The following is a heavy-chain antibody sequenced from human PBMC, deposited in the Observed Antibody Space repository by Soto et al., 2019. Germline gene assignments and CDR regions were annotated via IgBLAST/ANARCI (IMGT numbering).Heavy chain of an antibody. CDR3: ALWTYNYFDP. CDR2: IYHSGST. CDR1: GDSITSCGYS. V-gene: IGHV4-30-2*01. Sequence: SETLSLTCAVSGDSITSCGYSWSWIRQAPGKGLEWIGYIYHSGSTYYNPSLRSRVTFSVDRSKNQFSLRLRSVTAADTAVYYCALWTYNYFDPWGQGTLVTVSS. D-gene: IGHD3-10*01. J-gene: IGHJ5*02.